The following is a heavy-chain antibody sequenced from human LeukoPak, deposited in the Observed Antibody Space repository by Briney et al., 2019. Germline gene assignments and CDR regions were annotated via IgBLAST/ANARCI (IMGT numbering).Heavy chain of an antibody. D-gene: IGHD3-10*01. Sequence: GGSLRLSCAASGFTFSSYAMSWVRQAPGKGLEWVSAISGSGGSTYYADSVKGRFTISRDNSKNTLYLQMNSLRAEDTAVYYCAKDYLDYYYGSGSLSAFDIWGQGTMVTVSS. V-gene: IGHV3-23*01. CDR2: ISGSGGST. J-gene: IGHJ3*02. CDR3: AKDYLDYYYGSGSLSAFDI. CDR1: GFTFSSYA.